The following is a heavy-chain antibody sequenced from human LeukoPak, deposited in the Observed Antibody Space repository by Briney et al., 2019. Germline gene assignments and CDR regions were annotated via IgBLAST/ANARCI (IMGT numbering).Heavy chain of an antibody. CDR3: AAGYGNSDFDF. CDR1: GFTFTNAW. D-gene: IGHD4-23*01. V-gene: IGHV3-15*01. Sequence: GGSLRLSCAASGFTFTNAWMSWVRQAPGNGLEWVGRAKSKIDGGAIEYAAPVKDRFVVSRDDSHNTFYLQMNSLKTEDTAVYYCAAGYGNSDFDFWGQGTLVAVSS. CDR2: AKSKIDGGAI. J-gene: IGHJ4*02.